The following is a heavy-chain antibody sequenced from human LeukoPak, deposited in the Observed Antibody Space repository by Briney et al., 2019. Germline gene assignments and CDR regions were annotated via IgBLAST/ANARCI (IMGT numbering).Heavy chain of an antibody. D-gene: IGHD5-18*01. J-gene: IGHJ4*02. V-gene: IGHV4-31*03. Sequence: SETLSLTCTVSGGSISSGSNYWSWIRQHPGTGLEWIGYIHYSGSTYYNPSLKSRVTISVDTSKNQFSLKLSSVTAADTAVYYCARDSGYSYGPFDYWGQGTLVTVSS. CDR2: IHYSGST. CDR3: ARDSGYSYGPFDY. CDR1: GGSISSGSNY.